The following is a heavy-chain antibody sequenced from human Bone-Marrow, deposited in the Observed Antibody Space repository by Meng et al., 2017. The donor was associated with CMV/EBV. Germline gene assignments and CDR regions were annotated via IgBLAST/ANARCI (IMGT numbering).Heavy chain of an antibody. V-gene: IGHV3-74*01. CDR1: GLTFSSYW. Sequence: GGSWRLSCAASGLTFSSYWMHWVRQAPGKGLVWVSRINSDGSSTSYADSVKGRFTISRDNAKNTLYLQMNSLRAEDTAVYYCARDAGYCSSTSCLQPFDYWGQGTLVTVSS. D-gene: IGHD2-2*01. CDR3: ARDAGYCSSTSCLQPFDY. J-gene: IGHJ4*02. CDR2: INSDGSST.